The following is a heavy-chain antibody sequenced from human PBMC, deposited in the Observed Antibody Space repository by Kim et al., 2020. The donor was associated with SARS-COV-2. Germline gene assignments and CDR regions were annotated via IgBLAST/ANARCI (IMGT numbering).Heavy chain of an antibody. Sequence: SGPTLVKPTQTLTLTCTFSGFSLSTSGVAVGWIRQPPGKALEWLALIYWDDDKRYSPSLKSRLTITKDTSKNQVVLTMTNMDPVDTGTYYCAHRGDSSGPTNSFDYWGQGNLVTVSS. CDR3: AHRGDSSGPTNSFDY. J-gene: IGHJ4*02. V-gene: IGHV2-5*02. CDR2: IYWDDDK. D-gene: IGHD3-22*01. CDR1: GFSLSTSGVA.